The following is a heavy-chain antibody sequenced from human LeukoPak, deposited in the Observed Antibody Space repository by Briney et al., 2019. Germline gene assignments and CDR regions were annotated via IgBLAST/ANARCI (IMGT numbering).Heavy chain of an antibody. CDR2: ISYDGSNT. CDR3: ARDWNFGAIAVAYFFDY. J-gene: IGHJ4*02. Sequence: QTGGSLILSCAASGFTFSNYAMHWVRQAPGKGLEWVAVISYDGSNTYYADSVKGRFTISRDNSKNTLYLQMNSLRAEDTAVYYCARDWNFGAIAVAYFFDYWGQGTLVTVSS. D-gene: IGHD6-19*01. CDR1: GFTFSNYA. V-gene: IGHV3-30-3*01.